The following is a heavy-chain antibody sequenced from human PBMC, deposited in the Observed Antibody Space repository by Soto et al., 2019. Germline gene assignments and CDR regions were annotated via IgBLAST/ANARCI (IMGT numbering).Heavy chain of an antibody. J-gene: IGHJ4*02. CDR2: IVVGSGNT. V-gene: IGHV1-58*01. CDR1: GFTFTSSA. D-gene: IGHD2-21*02. Sequence: SVKVSCKASGFTFTSSAVQWVRQARGQRLEWIGWIVVGSGNTNYAQKFQERVTITRDMSTSTAYMELSSLRSEDTAVYYCAAKGRGYCGGDCYSSFDYWGQGTLVTVS. CDR3: AAKGRGYCGGDCYSSFDY.